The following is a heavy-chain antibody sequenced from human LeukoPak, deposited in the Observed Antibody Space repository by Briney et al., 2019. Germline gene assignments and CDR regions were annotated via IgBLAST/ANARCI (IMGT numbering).Heavy chain of an antibody. CDR3: ATEILTGTTDAFDI. J-gene: IGHJ3*02. V-gene: IGHV4-39*07. CDR1: GGYISSSSYY. D-gene: IGHD3-9*01. Sequence: KPSETLSLTCTVSGGYISSSSYYWGWIRQPPGKGLEWIGEINHSGSTNYNPSLKSRVTISVDTSKNQFSLKLSSVTAADTAVYYCATEILTGTTDAFDIWGQGTMVTVSS. CDR2: INHSGST.